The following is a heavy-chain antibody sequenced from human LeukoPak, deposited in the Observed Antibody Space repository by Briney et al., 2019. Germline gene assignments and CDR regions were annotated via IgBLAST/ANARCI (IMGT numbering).Heavy chain of an antibody. CDR2: IKSDGSST. CDR1: GFTFSRYW. Sequence: GGSLRLSCAASGFTFSRYWMHGVRQAPGKGLVWVSCIKSDGSSTSIADSAKGRFTISRDNAKNTVYLQMNSLRAEDTAVYYCVRDNRSYNFDYWGQGTLVTVSS. V-gene: IGHV3-74*01. D-gene: IGHD1-26*01. CDR3: VRDNRSYNFDY. J-gene: IGHJ4*02.